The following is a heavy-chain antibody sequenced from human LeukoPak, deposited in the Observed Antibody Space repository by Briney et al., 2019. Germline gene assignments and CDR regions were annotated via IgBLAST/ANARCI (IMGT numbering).Heavy chain of an antibody. D-gene: IGHD6-19*01. CDR2: IGGSGDNT. Sequence: GGSLRLSCAASGFTFSNYAMSWVRQAPGKGLEWVSAIGGSGDNTYYADSVRGRFTISRDNSKNTPYLQMNSLRAEDTAVYYCAKVSSGLVRDFDYWGQGTLVTVSS. V-gene: IGHV3-23*01. J-gene: IGHJ4*02. CDR3: AKVSSGLVRDFDY. CDR1: GFTFSNYA.